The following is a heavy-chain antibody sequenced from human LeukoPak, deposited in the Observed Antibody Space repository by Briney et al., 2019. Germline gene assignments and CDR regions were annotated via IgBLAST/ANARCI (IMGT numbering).Heavy chain of an antibody. Sequence: GGSLRLSCAASGFTFSSYSMNWVRQAPGKGLEWVSSITSSSSYIYYADSVKGRFTISRDNAKNSLYLQLNSLRAEDTAVYYCVRLYDDFTNGHFDSWGQGTLVTVSS. D-gene: IGHD2-8*01. CDR3: VRLYDDFTNGHFDS. CDR1: GFTFSSYS. J-gene: IGHJ4*02. CDR2: ITSSSSYI. V-gene: IGHV3-21*01.